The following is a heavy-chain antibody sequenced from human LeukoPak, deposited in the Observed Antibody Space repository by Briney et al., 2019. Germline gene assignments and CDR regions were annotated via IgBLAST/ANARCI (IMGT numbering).Heavy chain of an antibody. V-gene: IGHV4-34*01. J-gene: IGHJ6*03. CDR2: INHSGST. CDR3: AREPWNYYYYYMDV. CDR1: GGSFSGYS. Sequence: SETLSLTCAVYGGSFSGYSWSWIRQPPGKGLEWIGEINHSGSTNYNPSLKSRVTISVDTSKNQFSLKLSSVTAADTAVYYCAREPWNYYYYYMDVWGKGTTVTVSS.